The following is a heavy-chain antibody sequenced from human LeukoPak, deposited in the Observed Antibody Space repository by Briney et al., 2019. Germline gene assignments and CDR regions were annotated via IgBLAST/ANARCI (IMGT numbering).Heavy chain of an antibody. Sequence: SGGSLRLSCAASGFTFSSYAMSWVRQAPGKGLEWVSAISGSGGSTYYADSVQGRFTISRDSSKNTLYLQMISLRVEDTAVYHCARVSTRYPDYWGQGTLVTVSS. J-gene: IGHJ4*02. CDR3: ARVSTRYPDY. D-gene: IGHD3-9*01. CDR2: ISGSGGST. CDR1: GFTFSSYA. V-gene: IGHV3-23*01.